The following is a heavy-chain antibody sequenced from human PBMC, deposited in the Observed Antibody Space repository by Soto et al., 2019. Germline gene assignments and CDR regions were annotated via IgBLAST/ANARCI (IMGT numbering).Heavy chain of an antibody. CDR2: IYPGDSDT. J-gene: IGHJ6*02. CDR3: ARDGRGGDYSAAKYYYYYYGMDV. CDR1: GYSFTSYW. V-gene: IGHV5-51*01. D-gene: IGHD4-17*01. Sequence: LGESLKISCKGSGYSFTSYWIGWVRQMPGKGLEWMGIIYPGDSDTRYSPPFQGQDTISADKSISTAYLQWSSLKASDTAMYYCARDGRGGDYSAAKYYYYYYGMDVWGQGTQVTVSS.